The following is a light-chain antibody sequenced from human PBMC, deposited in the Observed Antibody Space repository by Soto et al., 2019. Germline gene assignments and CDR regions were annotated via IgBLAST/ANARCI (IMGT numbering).Light chain of an antibody. Sequence: EIVLTQSPATLSLSPGERATLSCRASQGVISYLAWYQHKPGQAPRLLIYDASNRATGIPARFIGSGSGTDFTLTISSLEPEDFAVFYCQQHSNWPITFGQGTRLEIK. CDR1: QGVISY. CDR3: QQHSNWPIT. V-gene: IGKV3-11*01. J-gene: IGKJ5*01. CDR2: DAS.